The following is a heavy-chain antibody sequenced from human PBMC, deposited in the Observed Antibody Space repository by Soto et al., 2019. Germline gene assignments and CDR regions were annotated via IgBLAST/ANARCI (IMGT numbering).Heavy chain of an antibody. V-gene: IGHV3-30*18. CDR3: AKPLGIAVAGTDY. CDR2: ISYDGSNK. CDR1: GFTFSSYG. J-gene: IGHJ4*02. D-gene: IGHD6-19*01. Sequence: QVQLVESGGGVVQPGRSLRLSCAASGFTFSSYGMHWVRQAPGKGLEWVAVISYDGSNKYYADSVKGRFTISRDNSKNTLYLQMNRLRAEDTAVYYCAKPLGIAVAGTDYWGQGTLVTVSS.